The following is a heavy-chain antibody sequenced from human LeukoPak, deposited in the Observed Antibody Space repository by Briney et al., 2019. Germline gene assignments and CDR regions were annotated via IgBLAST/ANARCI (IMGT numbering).Heavy chain of an antibody. CDR1: GFTFDDYA. V-gene: IGHV3-9*01. Sequence: PGRSLRLSCAASGFTFDDYAMHWVRQAPGKGLEWVSGISWNSGSIGYADSVKGRFTISRDNAKNSLYLQMNSLRAEDTALYYCAKASSSSWYFGWFDPWAQGTLVTVSS. D-gene: IGHD6-13*01. J-gene: IGHJ5*02. CDR3: AKASSSSWYFGWFDP. CDR2: ISWNSGSI.